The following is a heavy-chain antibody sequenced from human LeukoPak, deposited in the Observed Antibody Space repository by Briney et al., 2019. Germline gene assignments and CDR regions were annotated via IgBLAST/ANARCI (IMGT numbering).Heavy chain of an antibody. CDR2: INPNSGGT. D-gene: IGHD3-22*01. CDR3: ALTHDYYDSSGYSY. CDR1: GYTFTAYY. V-gene: IGHV1-2*06. Sequence: ASVKVSSKASGYTFTAYYMHWVRQAPGQGLEWMGRINPNSGGTNYAQKFQGRVTMTRDTSITTAYMELSRLRSDDTAVYYCALTHDYYDSSGYSYWGQGTLVTVSS. J-gene: IGHJ4*02.